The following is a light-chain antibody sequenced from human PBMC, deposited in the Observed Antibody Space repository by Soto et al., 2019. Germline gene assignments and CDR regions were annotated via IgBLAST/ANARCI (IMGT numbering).Light chain of an antibody. V-gene: IGKV1-33*01. CDR2: DAS. CDR3: QQYNSMLS. CDR1: HDVSMN. Sequence: DIQMTQSPSSLSASEGYRVSIICQSSHDVSMNLNWFQQKPGEDPQLLIYDASNLERGVPSRFSASGSGTDFTLTISSLQPEDVATYYCQQYNSMLSFGGGTEVEIK. J-gene: IGKJ4*01.